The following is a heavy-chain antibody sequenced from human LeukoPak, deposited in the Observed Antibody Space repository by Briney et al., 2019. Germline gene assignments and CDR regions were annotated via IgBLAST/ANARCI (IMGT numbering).Heavy chain of an antibody. CDR2: ISGSGGST. CDR3: AKDITSRYRSSLHFDF. Sequence: PGGSLRLSCAASGFTFSSYAMSWVRRAPGKGLEWVSAISGSGGSTYYADSVKGRFTISRDNSKNTLYLQMNSLRAEDTALYYCAKDITSRYRSSLHFDFWGQGTLVIVSS. J-gene: IGHJ4*02. CDR1: GFTFSSYA. V-gene: IGHV3-23*01. D-gene: IGHD2-2*01.